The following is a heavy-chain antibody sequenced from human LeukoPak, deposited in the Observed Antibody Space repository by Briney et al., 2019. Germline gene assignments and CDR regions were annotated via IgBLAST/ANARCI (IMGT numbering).Heavy chain of an antibody. D-gene: IGHD4-23*01. CDR2: INNDGNSI. V-gene: IGHV3-74*01. Sequence: GGSLRLSCAASGFTFSTFWVHWVRQVPGKGLLWVARINNDGNSITYADSVKGRFTISRDNAKNTVYLQMNSLRDEDTAVYYCARGNGGQSYFDYWGQGTLVTVSS. J-gene: IGHJ4*02. CDR1: GFTFSTFW. CDR3: ARGNGGQSYFDY.